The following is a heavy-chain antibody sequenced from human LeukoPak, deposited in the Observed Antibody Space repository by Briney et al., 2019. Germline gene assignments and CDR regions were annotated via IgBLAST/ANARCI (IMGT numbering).Heavy chain of an antibody. Sequence: GGSLRLSCAASGFTFSNYGMHWVRQAPGKGLEWVAVIWDDGSNEYYADSVKGRFTIFRDNSRNTLYLQMNSLRAEDTAVYSCARDHSGTQDYWGQGTLVTVSS. J-gene: IGHJ4*02. CDR1: GFTFSNYG. D-gene: IGHD1-1*01. CDR3: ARDHSGTQDY. V-gene: IGHV3-33*01. CDR2: IWDDGSNE.